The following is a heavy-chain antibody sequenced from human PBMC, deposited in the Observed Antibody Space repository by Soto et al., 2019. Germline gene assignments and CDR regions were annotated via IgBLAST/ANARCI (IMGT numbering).Heavy chain of an antibody. Sequence: KPSETLSLTCTVSGGSVSNYYWSWIRQPPGKGLEWIGYIYYSGSTNYNPSLKSRVTISVDTSKNQFSLKLRSVTAADTAVYYCARELASPMVNDYYYYGMDVWGQGTTVTVSS. V-gene: IGHV4-59*02. CDR3: ARELASPMVNDYYYYGMDV. D-gene: IGHD3-10*01. J-gene: IGHJ6*02. CDR2: IYYSGST. CDR1: GGSVSNYY.